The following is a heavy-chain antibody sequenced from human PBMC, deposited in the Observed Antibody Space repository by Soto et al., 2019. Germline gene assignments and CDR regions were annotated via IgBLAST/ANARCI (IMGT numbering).Heavy chain of an antibody. D-gene: IGHD4-17*01. CDR3: ARIYGGYWFDP. V-gene: IGHV4-59*11. Sequence: QVQLQQSGPGLVKPSETLSLTCTVSGDSINSHYWSWIRQPPGKGLEWIGYIYYSGSTSYNSSLKXRFTISXXTSKNQFSLKLISVTAADTAVYYCARIYGGYWFDPWGQGTLVTVSS. CDR2: IYYSGST. J-gene: IGHJ5*02. CDR1: GDSINSHY.